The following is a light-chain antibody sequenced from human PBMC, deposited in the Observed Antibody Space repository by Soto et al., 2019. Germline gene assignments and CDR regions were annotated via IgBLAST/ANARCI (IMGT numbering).Light chain of an antibody. J-gene: IGKJ1*01. CDR3: QQSYHTSWT. CDR1: QSISNY. Sequence: DIPMTQSPSSLSASVGDRVTITCRASQSISNYLNWYQQRPGKAPNLLIYAASSMISGVPSRFSGSGSGTDFTLTITSLRPEDFATYYCQQSYHTSWTSGQGTKVEI. V-gene: IGKV1-39*01. CDR2: AAS.